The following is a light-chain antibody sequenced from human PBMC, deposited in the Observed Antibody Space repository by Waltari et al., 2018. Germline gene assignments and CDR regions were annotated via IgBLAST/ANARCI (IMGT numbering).Light chain of an antibody. CDR3: QQRSNWPPT. CDR1: QSVSNM. V-gene: IGKV3-11*01. CDR2: DTS. Sequence: EIVLTQSPGTLSLSPGERATLSCRASQSVSNMLAWYQQKPGQAPRLLIYDTSNRATGIPARFSGSVSGTDFTLTISSLEPEDFAVYYCQQRSNWPPTFGQGTKVEI. J-gene: IGKJ1*01.